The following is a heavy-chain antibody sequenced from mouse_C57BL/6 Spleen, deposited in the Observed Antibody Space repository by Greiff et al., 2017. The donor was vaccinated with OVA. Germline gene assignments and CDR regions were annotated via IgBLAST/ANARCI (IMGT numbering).Heavy chain of an antibody. V-gene: IGHV1-42*01. CDR2: INPSTGGT. CDR1: GYSFTGYY. D-gene: IGHD2-5*01. CDR3: ARRDYSNYGYAMDY. Sequence: VQLKQSGPELVKPGASVKISCKASGYSFTGYYMNWVKQSPEKSLEWIGEINPSTGGTTYNQKFKAKATLTVAKSSSTAYMQLKSLTSEDSAVYYCARRDYSNYGYAMDYWGQGTSVTVSS. J-gene: IGHJ4*01.